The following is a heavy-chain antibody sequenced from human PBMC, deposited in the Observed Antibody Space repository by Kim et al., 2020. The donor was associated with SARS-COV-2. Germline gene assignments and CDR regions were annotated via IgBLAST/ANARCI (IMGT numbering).Heavy chain of an antibody. CDR3: AREGARGLCSTSTCLNRFDP. CDR2: IKQDANEK. J-gene: IGHJ5*02. CDR1: GFTFSSTW. V-gene: IGHV3-7*03. Sequence: GSLRLSCAASGFTFSSTWMSWVRQAPGKGLEWVANIKQDANEKYYVDSVEGRFTISRDNAKNLVYLEMNSLRVEDTAVYYCAREGARGLCSTSTCLNRFDPWGQGTLVVVSS. D-gene: IGHD1-1*01.